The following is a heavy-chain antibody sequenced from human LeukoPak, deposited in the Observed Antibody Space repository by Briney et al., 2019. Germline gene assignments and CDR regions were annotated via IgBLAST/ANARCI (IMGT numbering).Heavy chain of an antibody. J-gene: IGHJ1*01. D-gene: IGHD6-13*01. Sequence: AGGSLRLSCAASGFTFSSYGMHWVRQAPGKGLEWVAFIRYDGSNKYYADSVRGRFTISRDNSKNTLYLQMNSLRAEDTAVYYCAKSIAAAGLYEYFQHWGQGTLVTVSS. V-gene: IGHV3-30*02. CDR3: AKSIAAAGLYEYFQH. CDR2: IRYDGSNK. CDR1: GFTFSSYG.